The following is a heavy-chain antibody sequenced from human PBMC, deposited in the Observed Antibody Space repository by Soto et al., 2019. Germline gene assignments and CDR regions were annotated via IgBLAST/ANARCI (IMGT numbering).Heavy chain of an antibody. CDR2: IDTSGTKI. Sequence: GGSLRLSCAASGDTFSDYYMSWIRLAPGKGLEWISYIDTSGTKIYYADSVKGRFTITRDNAKNSLYLEMNSLRDEDTAVYYCASHYDMWSGYLTPVDYWGQGTLVTVSS. J-gene: IGHJ4*02. V-gene: IGHV3-11*01. D-gene: IGHD3-3*01. CDR1: GDTFSDYY. CDR3: ASHYDMWSGYLTPVDY.